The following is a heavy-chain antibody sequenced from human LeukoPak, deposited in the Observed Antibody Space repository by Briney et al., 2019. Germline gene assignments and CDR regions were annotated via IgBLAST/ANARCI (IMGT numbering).Heavy chain of an antibody. CDR3: AKGLSGGGQRGYFDY. D-gene: IGHD4-23*01. J-gene: IGHJ4*02. V-gene: IGHV3-30*18. Sequence: GRSLRLSCAASGFTLSSSGMHWVRQAPGKGLEWVAVISNDGSNKYYADSVKGRFTISRDNSKNTLYLQMNSLRAEDTAVYYCAKGLSGGGQRGYFDYWGQGTLVTVSS. CDR1: GFTLSSSG. CDR2: ISNDGSNK.